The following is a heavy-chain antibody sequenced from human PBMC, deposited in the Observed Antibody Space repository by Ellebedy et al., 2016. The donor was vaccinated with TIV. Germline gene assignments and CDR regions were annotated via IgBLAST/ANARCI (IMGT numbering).Heavy chain of an antibody. CDR3: ARLEYQLPNPFEY. CDR2: IYYSGNT. Sequence: MPSETLSLTCTVSGGSISSSHYFWGWIRQPPGRGLEWLGTIYYSGNTYYNPSLTSRVTIFIDTSKNQFSLKLTSVTAADTAVYYCARLEYQLPNPFEYWGRGTLVSVSS. V-gene: IGHV4-39*01. CDR1: GGSISSSHYF. D-gene: IGHD2-2*01. J-gene: IGHJ4*02.